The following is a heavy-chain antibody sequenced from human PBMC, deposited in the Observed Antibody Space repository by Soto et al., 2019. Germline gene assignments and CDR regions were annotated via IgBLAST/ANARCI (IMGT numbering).Heavy chain of an antibody. CDR1: GGSISSGGYY. D-gene: IGHD2-2*01. Sequence: SETLSLTCTVSGGSISSGGYYWSWIRQHPGKGLEWIGYIYYSGSTYYNPSLKSRVTISVDTSKNQFSLKLSSVTAADTAVYYCATYQPQQALDYWGQGTLVTVSS. CDR3: ATYQPQQALDY. CDR2: IYYSGST. J-gene: IGHJ4*02. V-gene: IGHV4-31*03.